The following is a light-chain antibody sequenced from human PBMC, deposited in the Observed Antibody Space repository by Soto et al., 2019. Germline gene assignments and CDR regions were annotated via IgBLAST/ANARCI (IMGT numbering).Light chain of an antibody. V-gene: IGLV2-14*03. CDR1: SSDVGGYNY. CDR3: SSSTNTTLYV. J-gene: IGLJ1*01. Sequence: QSALTQPASVSGSTEQSIIISCIGSSSDVGGYNYVSWFQQHPGKAPKLIIYDVSTRPSGVSNRFSGSKSGNTGSLTICGLQAEDEADYYCSSSTNTTLYVFGSATKVTV. CDR2: DVS.